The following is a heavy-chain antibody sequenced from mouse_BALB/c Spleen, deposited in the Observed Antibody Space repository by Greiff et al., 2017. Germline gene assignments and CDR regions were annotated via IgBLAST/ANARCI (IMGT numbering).Heavy chain of an antibody. CDR2: INPGSGGT. CDR3: ARGDYEDAMDY. Sequence: QVQLKESGAELVRPGTSVKVSCKASGYAFTNYLIEWVKQRPGQGLEWIGVINPGSGGTNYNEKFKGKATLTADKSSSTAYMQLSSLTSDDSAVYFCARGDYEDAMDYWGQGTSVTVSS. V-gene: IGHV1-54*03. CDR1: GYAFTNYL. D-gene: IGHD2-4*01. J-gene: IGHJ4*01.